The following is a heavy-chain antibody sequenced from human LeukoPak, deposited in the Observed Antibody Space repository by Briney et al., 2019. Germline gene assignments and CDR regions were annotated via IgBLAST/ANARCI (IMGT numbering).Heavy chain of an antibody. CDR2: IRQEGSEK. V-gene: IGHV3-7*01. Sequence: GGSLRLSCAASGFTFSSYWMSWGRQAPGEGLEWVANIRQEGSEKNYVDSVKGRFTISRDNAKNSLYLQMKSLRVEDTAVYFCMRQNRAYFFGHWGQGTLVTVSS. D-gene: IGHD3-3*01. J-gene: IGHJ1*01. CDR3: MRQNRAYFFGH. CDR1: GFTFSSYW.